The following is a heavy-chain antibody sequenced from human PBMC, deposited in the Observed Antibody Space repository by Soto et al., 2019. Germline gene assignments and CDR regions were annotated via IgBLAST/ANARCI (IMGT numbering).Heavy chain of an antibody. Sequence: ASVKVSCKASGYTFTSYGISWVRQAPGQGLEWMGWISAYNGNTNYAQKFQGRVTMTTDTSTSTAYMELRSLRSDDTAVYYCARRGLSSYYYGMDVWGQGTSVTVSS. CDR2: ISAYNGNT. D-gene: IGHD2-2*01. CDR3: ARRGLSSYYYGMDV. V-gene: IGHV1-18*01. CDR1: GYTFTSYG. J-gene: IGHJ6*02.